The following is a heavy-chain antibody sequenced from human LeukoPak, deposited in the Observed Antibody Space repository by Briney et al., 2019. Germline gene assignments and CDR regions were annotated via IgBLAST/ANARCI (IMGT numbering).Heavy chain of an antibody. CDR1: GCTLTELS. V-gene: IGHV1-24*01. J-gene: IGHJ4*02. D-gene: IGHD4-17*01. CDR2: FDPEDGET. CDR3: ATASFGYGDYGSYYFDY. Sequence: ASVKVSCKVSGCTLTELSMHWVRQAPGKGLEWMGGFDPEDGETIYAQKFQGRVTMTEDTSTDTAYMELSSLRSEDTAVYYCATASFGYGDYGSYYFDYWGQGTLVTVSS.